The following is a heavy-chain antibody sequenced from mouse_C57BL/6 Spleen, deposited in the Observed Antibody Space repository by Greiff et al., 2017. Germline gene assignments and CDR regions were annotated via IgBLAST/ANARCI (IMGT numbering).Heavy chain of an antibody. Sequence: VQLQQSGAELVRPGASVKLSCTASGFNIKDYYMHWVKQRPEQGLEWIGRIDPEGGGTEYAPKFQGKATMTADPSSNTAYLQLSSLTSEDTAVYYCTTKGYDYPDYWGQGTTLTVSS. J-gene: IGHJ2*01. V-gene: IGHV14-1*01. CDR1: GFNIKDYY. CDR2: IDPEGGGT. D-gene: IGHD2-4*01. CDR3: TTKGYDYPDY.